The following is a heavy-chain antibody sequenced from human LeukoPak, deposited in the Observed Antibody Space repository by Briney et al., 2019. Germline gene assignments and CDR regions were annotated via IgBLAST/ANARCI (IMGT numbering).Heavy chain of an antibody. D-gene: IGHD2-15*01. CDR2: INHSGST. CDR3: ARHGRGYCSGGSCYASYNWFDP. Sequence: PSETLSLTCAVYGGSFSGYYWSWIRQPPGKGLEWIGEINHSGSTNYNPSLKSRVTISVDTSKNQFSLKLSSVTAADTAVYYCARHGRGYCSGGSCYASYNWFDPWGQGTLVTVSS. CDR1: GGSFSGYY. V-gene: IGHV4-34*01. J-gene: IGHJ5*02.